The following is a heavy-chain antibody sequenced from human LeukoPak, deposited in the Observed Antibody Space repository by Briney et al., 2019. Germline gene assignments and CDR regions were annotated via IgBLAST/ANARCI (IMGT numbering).Heavy chain of an antibody. Sequence: PGGSLRLSCAASGFTFSHYWMTWVRQAPGKGLEWVAQINQDGSEEYYMDSVKARFTISRDNVKNSVFLQMNSLRAEDTAVYYCVRDGGVSGYDLPDYWGQGTLVTVSS. CDR3: VRDGGVSGYDLPDY. V-gene: IGHV3-7*01. CDR1: GFTFSHYW. D-gene: IGHD5-12*01. J-gene: IGHJ4*02. CDR2: INQDGSEE.